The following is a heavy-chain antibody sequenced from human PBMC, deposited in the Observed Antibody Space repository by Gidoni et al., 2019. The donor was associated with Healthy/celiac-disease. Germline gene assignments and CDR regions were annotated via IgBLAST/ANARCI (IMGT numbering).Heavy chain of an antibody. CDR2: ISYDGSNK. J-gene: IGHJ4*02. Sequence: QVQLVESGGGVVQPGRSLRPSCAASGFTFSSYAMHWVRQAPGKGLEWVAVISYDGSNKYSADSVKGRFTISRDNSKNTLYLQMNSLRAEDTAVYYCAREGVGSSLNYWGQGTLVTVSS. D-gene: IGHD6-13*01. CDR1: GFTFSSYA. V-gene: IGHV3-30-3*01. CDR3: AREGVGSSLNY.